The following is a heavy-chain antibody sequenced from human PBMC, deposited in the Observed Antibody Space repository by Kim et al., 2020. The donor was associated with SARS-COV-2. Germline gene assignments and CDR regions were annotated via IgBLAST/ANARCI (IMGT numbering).Heavy chain of an antibody. CDR1: GGSISSYY. Sequence: SETLSLTCTVSGGSISSYYWSWIRQPPGKGLEWIGYIYYSGSTNYNPSLKSRVTISVDTSKNQFSLKLSSVTAADTAVYYCARGHFKGYGDYVGYYYYGMDVWGQGTTVTVSS. V-gene: IGHV4-59*01. D-gene: IGHD4-17*01. J-gene: IGHJ6*02. CDR3: ARGHFKGYGDYVGYYYYGMDV. CDR2: IYYSGST.